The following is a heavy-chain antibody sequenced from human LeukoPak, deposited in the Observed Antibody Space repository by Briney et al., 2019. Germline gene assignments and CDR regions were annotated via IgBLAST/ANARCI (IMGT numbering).Heavy chain of an antibody. Sequence: GGSLRLSCAASGFTFSSYSMNWVRQAPGKGLEWVSSISSSSSYIYYADSVKGRFTISRDNAKNSLYLQMNSLRAEDTAVHYCAREVGSSWAAPNWFGPWGQGTLVTVSA. CDR2: ISSSSSYI. D-gene: IGHD6-13*01. J-gene: IGHJ5*02. CDR3: AREVGSSWAAPNWFGP. CDR1: GFTFSSYS. V-gene: IGHV3-21*01.